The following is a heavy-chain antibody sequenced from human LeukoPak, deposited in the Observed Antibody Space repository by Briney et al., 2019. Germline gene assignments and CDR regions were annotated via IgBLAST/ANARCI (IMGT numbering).Heavy chain of an antibody. D-gene: IGHD1-14*01. J-gene: IGHJ4*02. V-gene: IGHV3-30*03. Sequence: GGSLRLSCAASGFTFSSYGMHWVRQAPGKGLEWVAVISYDGSNRYYADSVKGRFTISRDTSKNTLYLQMNSLKTEDTALYYCTRPDDYGDYWGQGTLVTVSS. CDR2: ISYDGSNR. CDR1: GFTFSSYG. CDR3: TRPDDYGDY.